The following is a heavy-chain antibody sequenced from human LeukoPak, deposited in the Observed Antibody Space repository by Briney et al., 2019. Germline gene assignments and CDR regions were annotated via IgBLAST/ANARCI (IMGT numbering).Heavy chain of an antibody. Sequence: GGSLRLSCAASGFTFSSYSMNGVRQAPGKGLEWVSSISSSSSYIYYADSVKGRFTISRDNAKNSLYLQMNSLRAEDTAVYYCARVGGSGYYYSALGFDYWGQGTLVTVSS. CDR3: ARVGGSGYYYSALGFDY. CDR1: GFTFSSYS. V-gene: IGHV3-21*01. D-gene: IGHD3-22*01. J-gene: IGHJ4*02. CDR2: ISSSSSYI.